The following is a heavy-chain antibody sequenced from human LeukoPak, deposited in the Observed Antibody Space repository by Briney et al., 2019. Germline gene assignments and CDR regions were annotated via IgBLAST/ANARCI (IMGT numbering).Heavy chain of an antibody. V-gene: IGHV4-34*01. CDR1: GGSFSGYY. J-gene: IGHJ4*02. CDR3: ARHSPVGIYYFDY. Sequence: SETLSLTCAVYGGSFSGYYWSWIRQPPGKGLEWIGSIYYSGSTYYNPSLKSRVTISVDTSKNQFSLKLSSVTAADTAVYYCARHSPVGIYYFDYWGQGTLVTVSS. CDR2: IYYSGST. D-gene: IGHD1-26*01.